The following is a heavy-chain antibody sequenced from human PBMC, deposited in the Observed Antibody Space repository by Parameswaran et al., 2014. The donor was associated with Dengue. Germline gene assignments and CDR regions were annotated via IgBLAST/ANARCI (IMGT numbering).Heavy chain of an antibody. CDR2: IKSKTDGGTT. CDR3: TTRLYDAFDI. J-gene: IGHJ3*02. V-gene: IGHV3-15*01. Sequence: WIRQPPGKGLEWVGRIKSKTDGGTTDYAAPVKGRFTISRDDSKNTLYLQMNSLKTEDTAVYYCTTRLYDAFDIWGQGTMVTVSS.